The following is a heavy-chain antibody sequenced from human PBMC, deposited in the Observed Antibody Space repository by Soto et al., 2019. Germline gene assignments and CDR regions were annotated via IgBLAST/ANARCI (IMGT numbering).Heavy chain of an antibody. J-gene: IGHJ3*02. Sequence: PSQTLSLTCAISGDSVSSNSAAWNWIRQSPSRGLEWLGRTYYRSRWYNDYAVSVKSRITVNPDTSKNQFSLHLNSVTPDDTAVYYCARDLLYLSGTYYKDDFDIWGQGTMVTVSS. CDR3: ARDLLYLSGTYYKDDFDI. D-gene: IGHD3-10*01. CDR1: GDSVSSNSAA. CDR2: TYYRSRWYN. V-gene: IGHV6-1*01.